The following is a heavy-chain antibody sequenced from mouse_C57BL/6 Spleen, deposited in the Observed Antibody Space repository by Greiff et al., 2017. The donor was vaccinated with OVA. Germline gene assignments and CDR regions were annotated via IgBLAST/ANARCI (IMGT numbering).Heavy chain of an antibody. J-gene: IGHJ3*01. CDR1: GFTFSSYG. CDR3: ARQITTVVGAWDAC. V-gene: IGHV5-6*01. D-gene: IGHD1-1*01. Sequence: EVQGVESGGDLVKPGGSLKLSCAASGFTFSSYGMSWVRQTPDKRLEWVATISSGGSYTYYPDSVKGRFTISRDNAKNTLYLQMSSLKSEDTGMYYCARQITTVVGAWDACWGQGTLVTVSA. CDR2: ISSGGSYT.